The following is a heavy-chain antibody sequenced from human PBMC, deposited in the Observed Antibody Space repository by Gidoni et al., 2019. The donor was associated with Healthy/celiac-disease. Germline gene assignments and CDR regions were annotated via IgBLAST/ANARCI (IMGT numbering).Heavy chain of an antibody. CDR1: GGTFSSYA. CDR3: ARDCSGGSCSSGKGEV. D-gene: IGHD2-15*01. J-gene: IGHJ4*02. V-gene: IGHV1-69*04. Sequence: QVQLVQSGAEVKKPGSSVKVSCKASGGTFSSYAISWVRQAPGQGLEWMGRIIPILGIANYAQKFQGRVTITADKSTSTAYMELSSLRSEDTAVYYCARDCSGGSCSSGKGEVWGQGTLVTVSS. CDR2: IIPILGIA.